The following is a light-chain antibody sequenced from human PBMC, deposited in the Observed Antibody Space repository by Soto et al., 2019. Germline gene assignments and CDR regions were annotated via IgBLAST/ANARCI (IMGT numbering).Light chain of an antibody. Sequence: YTGSRTVSTGERSTLFCSASQGVNSDYLALYQQKRGQAPRLLIYGASSRTTGIPDRFSGSGSGTDFTLTISRMEPEDFAVYYCPESPLTFGQGTKVDIK. V-gene: IGKV3-20*01. CDR3: PESPLT. CDR1: QGVNSDY. J-gene: IGKJ1*01. CDR2: GAS.